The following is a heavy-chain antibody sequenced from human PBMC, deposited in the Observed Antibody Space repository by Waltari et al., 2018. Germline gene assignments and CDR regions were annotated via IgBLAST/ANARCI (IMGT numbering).Heavy chain of an antibody. CDR3: AKDFLVVVAGVRGMDV. J-gene: IGHJ6*02. Sequence: QVQLVGSGGGVVQPGRSLRLSCAASGFTFSDSAIHWVHQAPGRGLEWVAVISYDGGEKYYADSVRGRFTISRDNSKNTLDLQMNSLRSEDTAVYYCAKDFLVVVAGVRGMDVWGQGTTVTVSS. CDR2: ISYDGGEK. V-gene: IGHV3-30-3*02. CDR1: GFTFSDSA. D-gene: IGHD2-15*01.